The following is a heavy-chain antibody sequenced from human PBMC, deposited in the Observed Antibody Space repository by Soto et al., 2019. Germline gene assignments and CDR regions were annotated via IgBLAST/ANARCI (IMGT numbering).Heavy chain of an antibody. D-gene: IGHD5-12*01. Sequence: QVQLVESGGGVVQPGRSLRLSCAASGFTFSSYGMHWVRQAPGKGLEWVAVISYDGSNKYYADSVKGRFTISRDNSKNTLYLQMNSLRAEDTAVYYCAKRNWDSGYAWEDYFDYWGQGTLVTVSS. CDR2: ISYDGSNK. V-gene: IGHV3-30*18. CDR3: AKRNWDSGYAWEDYFDY. J-gene: IGHJ4*02. CDR1: GFTFSSYG.